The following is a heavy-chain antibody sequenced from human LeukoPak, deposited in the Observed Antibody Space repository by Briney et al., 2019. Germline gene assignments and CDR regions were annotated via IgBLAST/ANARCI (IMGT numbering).Heavy chain of an antibody. V-gene: IGHV1-58*01. CDR2: IVVGSGNT. CDR3: ARDLAPSHSSSWSENFDY. D-gene: IGHD6-13*01. J-gene: IGHJ4*02. Sequence: SVKVSCKASGFTFTSSAVQWVRQARGQRLEWIGWIVVGSGNTNYAQKFQGRVTMTRDTSTSTVYMELSSLRSEDTAVYYCARDLAPSHSSSWSENFDYWGQGTLVTVSS. CDR1: GFTFTSSA.